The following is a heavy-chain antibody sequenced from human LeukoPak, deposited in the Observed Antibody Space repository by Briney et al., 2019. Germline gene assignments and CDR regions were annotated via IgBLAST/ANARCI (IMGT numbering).Heavy chain of an antibody. D-gene: IGHD6-13*01. Sequence: GGSLRLSXAASGFTFSSYGMHWVRQAPGKGLEWVAFIRYDGSNKYYADSVKGRFTISRDNPKNTLYLQMNSLRAEDTAVYYCAKERQQLTNNWFDPWGQGTLVTVSS. CDR2: IRYDGSNK. J-gene: IGHJ5*02. V-gene: IGHV3-30*02. CDR1: GFTFSSYG. CDR3: AKERQQLTNNWFDP.